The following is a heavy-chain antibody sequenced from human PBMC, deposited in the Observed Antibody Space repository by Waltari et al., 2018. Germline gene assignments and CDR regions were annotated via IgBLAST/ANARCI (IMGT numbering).Heavy chain of an antibody. J-gene: IGHJ3*02. V-gene: IGHV3-23*03. CDR2: IYSGGST. Sequence: EVLLLESGGGLVQPGGSLRLSCAASGFTFSSYAMSWVRQAPGKGLEWVSLIYSGGSTYHADSGKGRFAISRDNSQNMLYLQMSSLRPDDTAVYYCAKVIPGYFNTFDIWGQGTMVTVSS. CDR3: AKVIPGYFNTFDI. D-gene: IGHD5-18*01. CDR1: GFTFSSYA.